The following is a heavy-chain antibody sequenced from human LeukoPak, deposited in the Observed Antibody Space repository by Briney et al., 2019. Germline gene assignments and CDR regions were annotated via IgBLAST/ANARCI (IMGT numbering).Heavy chain of an antibody. Sequence: GGSLRLSCAASGFTFSGYSMNWVRQAPGKGLEWVSSISSSSSYIYYADSVKGRFTISRDNAKNSLYLQMNSLRAEDTAVCYCARDSEDIVVVPAAMHDWGQGTLVTVSS. V-gene: IGHV3-21*01. CDR3: ARDSEDIVVVPAAMHD. CDR2: ISSSSSYI. CDR1: GFTFSGYS. D-gene: IGHD2-2*01. J-gene: IGHJ1*01.